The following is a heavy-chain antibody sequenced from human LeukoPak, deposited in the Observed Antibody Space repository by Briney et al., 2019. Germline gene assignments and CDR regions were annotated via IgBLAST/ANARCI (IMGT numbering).Heavy chain of an antibody. D-gene: IGHD6-19*01. CDR2: ISYDGSNK. V-gene: IGHV3-30-3*01. Sequence: GGSLRLSCAASGFTFSSYAMHWVRQAPGKGLEWVAVISYDGSNKYYADSVKGRFTISRDNSKNTLYLQMNSLRAEDTAVYYCARGSRQWRVAGAFDIWGQGTMVTVSS. J-gene: IGHJ3*02. CDR3: ARGSRQWRVAGAFDI. CDR1: GFTFSSYA.